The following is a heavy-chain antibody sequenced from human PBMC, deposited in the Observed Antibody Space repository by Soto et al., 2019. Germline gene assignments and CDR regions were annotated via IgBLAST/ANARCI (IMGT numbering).Heavy chain of an antibody. D-gene: IGHD4-4*01. V-gene: IGHV5-51*01. J-gene: IGHJ6*02. CDR1: GYRFTSYW. Sequence: PGESLKISCKGSGYRFTSYWNGWVRHMPGKGLEWMGIIYPGDSDTRYSPSFQGQVTISADKSISTAYLQWSSLKASDTAMYYCARTEFVVYRATYYYYSMDVCGQGTTVTVSS. CDR2: IYPGDSDT. CDR3: ARTEFVVYRATYYYYSMDV.